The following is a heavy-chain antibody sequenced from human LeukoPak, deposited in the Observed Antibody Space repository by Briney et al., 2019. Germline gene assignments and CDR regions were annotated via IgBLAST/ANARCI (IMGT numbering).Heavy chain of an antibody. CDR1: GGSISSSSYY. CDR2: IYYGGST. J-gene: IGHJ4*02. D-gene: IGHD5-24*01. Sequence: SETLSLTCTVSGGSISSSSYYWGWIRQPPGKGLEWIGNIYYGGSTYYNPSLKSRVTISVDTSKNQFSLKLRSVTAADTVVYYCAREVEMATQFDYWGQGTLVTVSS. CDR3: AREVEMATQFDY. V-gene: IGHV4-39*07.